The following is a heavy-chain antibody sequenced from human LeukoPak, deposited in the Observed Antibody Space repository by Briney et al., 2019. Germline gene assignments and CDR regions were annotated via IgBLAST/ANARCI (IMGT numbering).Heavy chain of an antibody. CDR2: INHSGST. CDR3: ARGDGGY. Sequence: SETLSLTCTVSGDSISNYYWSWIRQPPGKGLEWIGEINHSGSTNYNPSLKSRVTISVDTSKNQFSLKLSSVTAADTAVYYCARGDGGYWGQGTLVTVSS. J-gene: IGHJ4*02. CDR1: GDSISNYY. V-gene: IGHV4-34*01. D-gene: IGHD3-16*01.